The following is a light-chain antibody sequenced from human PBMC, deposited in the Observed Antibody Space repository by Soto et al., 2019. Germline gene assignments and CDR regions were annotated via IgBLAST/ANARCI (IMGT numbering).Light chain of an antibody. Sequence: QSVLTQPPSLSGAPGQRVTISCTGSSSNIGAGYDINWYQQLPGTAPKLLIYGDINRPSGVPDRFSGSKSGTSASLAITGLQAEDEADYYCQSYDRSLSGSVFGGGTKLTVL. CDR3: QSYDRSLSGSV. CDR1: SSNIGAGYD. CDR2: GDI. J-gene: IGLJ2*01. V-gene: IGLV1-40*01.